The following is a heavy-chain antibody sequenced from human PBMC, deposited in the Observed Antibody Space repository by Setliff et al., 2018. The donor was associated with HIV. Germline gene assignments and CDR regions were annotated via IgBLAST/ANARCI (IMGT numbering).Heavy chain of an antibody. CDR1: GGPLNSRNW. Sequence: SETLSLTCAVSGGPLNSRNWWSWVRQPPGKGLEWIGEIYHSGSTYYNPSLKSRVTISLDKSKNQFSLKLSGVTAADTAIYYCARQVGEGKWYLDSWGHGTLVTVSS. V-gene: IGHV4-4*02. J-gene: IGHJ4*01. D-gene: IGHD1-26*01. CDR2: IYHSGST. CDR3: ARQVGEGKWYLDS.